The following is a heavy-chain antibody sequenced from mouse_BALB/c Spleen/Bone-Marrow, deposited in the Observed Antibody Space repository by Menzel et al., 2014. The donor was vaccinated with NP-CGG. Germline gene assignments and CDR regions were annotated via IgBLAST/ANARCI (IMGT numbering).Heavy chain of an antibody. CDR3: ARRGYYGSYYYAMDY. D-gene: IGHD2-1*01. Sequence: VQLQQSGAELVKPGASVKLSCTASGFNIKDTYMHWVKQRPEQGLEWIGRIDPANGNTKYDPKFQGKATITADTSSNTAYLQLSSLTSEDTAVYYCARRGYYGSYYYAMDYWGQGTSVTVSS. CDR1: GFNIKDTY. J-gene: IGHJ4*01. CDR2: IDPANGNT. V-gene: IGHV14-3*02.